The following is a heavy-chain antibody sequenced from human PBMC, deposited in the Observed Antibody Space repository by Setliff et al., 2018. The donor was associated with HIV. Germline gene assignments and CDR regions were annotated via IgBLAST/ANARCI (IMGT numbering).Heavy chain of an antibody. J-gene: IGHJ5*02. CDR1: GYTFSAYY. Sequence: ASVKVSCKASGYTFSAYYLHWVRRAPGQGLEWMGWINPNSGATKYAQNFQGRVTMTRDTSISTAYMDLSSLTSDDTAVYYCALASIVSTARWNHWGRGTLVTVSS. V-gene: IGHV1-2*02. CDR2: INPNSGAT. CDR3: ALASIVSTARWNH. D-gene: IGHD1-26*01.